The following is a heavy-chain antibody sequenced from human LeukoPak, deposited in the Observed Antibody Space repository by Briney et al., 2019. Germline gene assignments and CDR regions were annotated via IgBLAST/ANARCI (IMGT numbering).Heavy chain of an antibody. Sequence: GGSLRLSCAASGFTFSSYSMNWVRQAPGKGLEWVTSISSSSSYIYYADSVKGRFTISRDNAKNSLYLQMNSLRAEDTAVYYCARANYYDSSGPPGGYWGQGTLVTVSS. D-gene: IGHD3-22*01. V-gene: IGHV3-21*01. CDR3: ARANYYDSSGPPGGY. CDR2: ISSSSSYI. J-gene: IGHJ4*02. CDR1: GFTFSSYS.